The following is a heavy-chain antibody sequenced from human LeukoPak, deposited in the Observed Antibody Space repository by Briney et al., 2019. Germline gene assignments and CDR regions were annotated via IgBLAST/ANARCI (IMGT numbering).Heavy chain of an antibody. CDR1: GGSISSGGYS. V-gene: IGHV4-30-2*01. CDR3: ARVQVKTRGSYFRDDY. D-gene: IGHD3-16*01. CDR2: IYHSGST. J-gene: IGHJ4*02. Sequence: PSETLSLTCAVSGGSISSGGYSWSWIRQPPGKGLEWIGYIYHSGSTYYNPSLKSRVTISVDRSKNQFSLKLSSVTAADTAVYYCARVQVKTRGSYFRDDYWGQGTLVTVSS.